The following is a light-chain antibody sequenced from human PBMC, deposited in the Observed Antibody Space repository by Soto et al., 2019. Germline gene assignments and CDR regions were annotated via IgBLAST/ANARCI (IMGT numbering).Light chain of an antibody. J-gene: IGLJ2*01. CDR3: SSYTSISTLV. V-gene: IGLV2-14*01. CDR1: SSDVGGYNY. Sequence: QSVLTQPASVSGSPGQSITISCTETSSDVGGYNYVSWYQQHPGKAPKLMIYDVSNRPSGVSDRFSGSKSGNTASLTISGLQAEDEADYYCSSYTSISTLVFGGGTKLTVL. CDR2: DVS.